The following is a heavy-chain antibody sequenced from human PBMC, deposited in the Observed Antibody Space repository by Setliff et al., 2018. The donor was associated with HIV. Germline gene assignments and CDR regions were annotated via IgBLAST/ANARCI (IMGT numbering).Heavy chain of an antibody. CDR3: TRGQSCTNGVCYQY. Sequence: ASVKVSCKASGYPFTGYYLHWVRQAPGQGLEWMGWINPNSGGTNYAQKFQGRVTMTRDTSITTAYMDLSRLASDDTAVYYCTRGQSCTNGVCYQYWGQGTLVTVSS. D-gene: IGHD2-8*01. CDR2: INPNSGGT. V-gene: IGHV1-2*02. CDR1: GYPFTGYY. J-gene: IGHJ4*02.